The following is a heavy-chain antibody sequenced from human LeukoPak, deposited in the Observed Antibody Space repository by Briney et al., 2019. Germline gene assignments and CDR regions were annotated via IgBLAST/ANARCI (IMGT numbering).Heavy chain of an antibody. CDR1: GYTFTSYD. Sequence: ASVKVSCTASGYTFTSYDINWVRQATGQGLEWMGWMNPNSGNTGYAQKFQGRVTMTRNTSISTAYMELSSLRSEDTAVYYCASRAYCGGDCPRAYYYYGMDVWGQGTTVTVSS. V-gene: IGHV1-8*01. CDR3: ASRAYCGGDCPRAYYYYGMDV. J-gene: IGHJ6*02. D-gene: IGHD2-21*02. CDR2: MNPNSGNT.